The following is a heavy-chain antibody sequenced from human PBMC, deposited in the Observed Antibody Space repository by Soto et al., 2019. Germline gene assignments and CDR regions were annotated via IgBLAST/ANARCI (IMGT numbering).Heavy chain of an antibody. D-gene: IGHD3-9*01. J-gene: IGHJ4*02. Sequence: GGSLRLSCAASGFSVSSNYMSWVRQAPGKGLEWVSVIYAGGRTYYADSVKGRFTISRDSSKNTLYLQMNSLRAEDTAVYYCARGFRYFDRLYYFDFWGQGTLVTVSS. CDR2: IYAGGRT. CDR1: GFSVSSNY. CDR3: ARGFRYFDRLYYFDF. V-gene: IGHV3-66*01.